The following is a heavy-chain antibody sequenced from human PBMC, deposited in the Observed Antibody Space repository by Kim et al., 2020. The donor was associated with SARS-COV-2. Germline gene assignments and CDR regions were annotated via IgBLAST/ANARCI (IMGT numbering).Heavy chain of an antibody. CDR1: GFTFSSYS. CDR2: ISSSSNFI. V-gene: IGHV3-48*02. D-gene: IGHD7-27*01. Sequence: GGSLRLSCAASGFTFSSYSMNWVRQAPGKGLEWVSYISSSSNFIFYADSVKGRFTISRDNAKNSLYLQMNSLRDEDTAVYYCARDKWGGASDKRGNSDYLGQGTLVAVSS. J-gene: IGHJ4*02. CDR3: ARDKWGGASDKRGNSDY.